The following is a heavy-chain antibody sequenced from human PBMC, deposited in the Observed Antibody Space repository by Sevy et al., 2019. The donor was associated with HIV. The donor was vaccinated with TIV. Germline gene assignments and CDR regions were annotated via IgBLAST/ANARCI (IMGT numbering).Heavy chain of an antibody. CDR3: ARGREFTIFGVLIEYGMDV. CDR1: GFTVSSNY. CDR2: IYSGGTT. J-gene: IGHJ6*02. V-gene: IGHV3-53*01. Sequence: GGSLRLSCAASGFTVSSNYMSWVRQAPGKGLEWVSVIYSGGTTYYADSVKGRFTISRDNSKNTRYLQMNNLRAEDTAVYYCARGREFTIFGVLIEYGMDVWGQGTTVTVSS. D-gene: IGHD3-3*01.